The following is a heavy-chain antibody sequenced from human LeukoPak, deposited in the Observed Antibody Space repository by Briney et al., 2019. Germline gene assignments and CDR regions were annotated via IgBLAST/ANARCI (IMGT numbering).Heavy chain of an antibody. CDR3: SKKGQNEDYGKPD. J-gene: IGHJ4*02. D-gene: IGHD4-17*01. Sequence: PGGSLRLSCAASGFTFSSYSMNWVRQAPGKGLEWVSSISSSSSYIYYADSVKGRFTISRDNSRSTLYLQMNSLRAEDTAVYYCSKKGQNEDYGKPDWGQGTLVTVSS. V-gene: IGHV3-21*04. CDR2: ISSSSSYI. CDR1: GFTFSSYS.